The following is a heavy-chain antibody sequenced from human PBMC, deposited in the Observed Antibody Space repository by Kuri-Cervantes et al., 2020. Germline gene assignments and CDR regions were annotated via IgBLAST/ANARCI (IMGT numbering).Heavy chain of an antibody. D-gene: IGHD6-19*01. V-gene: IGHV3-30*04. CDR2: ISYDGSNT. J-gene: IGHJ4*02. Sequence: GGSLRLSCAVSGFIFSSCSMLWVRQAPGKGLEWVALISYDGSNTLYADSVRGRFTISRDNSKNTLYLRMSSLRPDDKAVYFCACPAGGSSGWYPTDYWGLGALVTVSS. CDR1: GFIFSSCS. CDR3: ACPAGGSSGWYPTDY.